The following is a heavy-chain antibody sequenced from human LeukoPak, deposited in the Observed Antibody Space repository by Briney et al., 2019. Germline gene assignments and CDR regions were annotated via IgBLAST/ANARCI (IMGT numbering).Heavy chain of an antibody. V-gene: IGHV3-15*01. Sequence: GGSLRLSCAASGFTFSSYSMNWVRQAPGKGLEWVGRIKSKTDGGTTDYAAPVKGRFTISRDDSKNTLYLQMHSLKTEDTAVYYCTTVNYYDSSGWYYFDYWGQGTLVTVSS. D-gene: IGHD3-22*01. CDR3: TTVNYYDSSGWYYFDY. J-gene: IGHJ4*02. CDR1: GFTFSSYS. CDR2: IKSKTDGGTT.